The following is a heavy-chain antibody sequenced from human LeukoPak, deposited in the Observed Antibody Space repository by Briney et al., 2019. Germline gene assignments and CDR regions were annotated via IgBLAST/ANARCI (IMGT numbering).Heavy chain of an antibody. CDR1: GGSVSSTNW. J-gene: IGHJ4*02. Sequence: SETLSLTCGVSGGSVSSTNWWTWIRQPPGKGLEWIGEVHLDGRTNFNPSLKSRLTMSVDLSENHVSLKLTSVTDADTAVYYCAREGGFYRPLDYSGQGTLVTVSS. CDR2: VHLDGRT. D-gene: IGHD6-25*01. CDR3: AREGGFYRPLDY. V-gene: IGHV4-4*02.